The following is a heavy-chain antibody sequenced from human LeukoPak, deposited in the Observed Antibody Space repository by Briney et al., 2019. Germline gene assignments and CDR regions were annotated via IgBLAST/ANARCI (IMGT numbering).Heavy chain of an antibody. CDR1: GFTFSSYA. J-gene: IGHJ4*02. CDR2: ISGSGGST. V-gene: IGHV3-23*01. D-gene: IGHD6-6*01. CDR3: AKDCEKQPVRPGGFDY. Sequence: GGSLRLSCAASGFTFSSYAMSWVRQAPGKGLEWVSAISGSGGSTYYADSVKGRFTISRDNSKNTLYLQMNSLRAEDTAVYYCAKDCEKQPVRPGGFDYWGQGTLVTVSS.